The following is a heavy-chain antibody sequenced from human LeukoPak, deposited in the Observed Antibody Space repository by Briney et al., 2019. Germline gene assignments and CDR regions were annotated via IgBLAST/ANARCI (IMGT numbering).Heavy chain of an antibody. CDR2: IYPGDSDT. J-gene: IGHJ6*02. V-gene: IGHV5-51*01. CDR3: ARYSSSSGNYYGMDG. D-gene: IGHD6-6*01. CDR1: GYIFTSYW. Sequence: GESLQISCQGSGYIFTSYWIGWVRPLPGKGLEWVGIIYPGDSDTRYSPSFQGQVTISADKSISTAYLQWSSLKASDTAMYYCARYSSSSGNYYGMDGGGQGTTVTVS.